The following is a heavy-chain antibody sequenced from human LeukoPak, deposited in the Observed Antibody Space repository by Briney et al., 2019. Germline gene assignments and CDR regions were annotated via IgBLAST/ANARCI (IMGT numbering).Heavy chain of an antibody. D-gene: IGHD3-10*01. CDR1: GYTFTGYY. CDR2: INPNSGGT. CDR3: ARRGFGSYYYYGMDV. Sequence: ASVKVSCKASGYTFTGYYMHWVRQAPGQGLEWMGWINPNSGGTNYAQKFQGRVTMTRDTSIGTAYMELSRLRSDDTAVYYCARRGFGSYYYYGMDVWGQGTTVTVSS. J-gene: IGHJ6*02. V-gene: IGHV1-2*02.